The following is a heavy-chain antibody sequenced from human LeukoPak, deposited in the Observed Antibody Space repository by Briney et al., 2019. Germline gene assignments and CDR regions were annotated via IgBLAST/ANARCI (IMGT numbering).Heavy chain of an antibody. V-gene: IGHV4-59*08. Sequence: SETLSLTCTVSDGSISSYYWSWIRQPPGKGLEWIGYIYYSGSTNYNPSLKSRVTISVDTSKNQFSLKLSSVTAADTAVYYCARSPSITGTTIDYWGQGTLVTVSS. J-gene: IGHJ4*02. CDR2: IYYSGST. D-gene: IGHD1-20*01. CDR3: ARSPSITGTTIDY. CDR1: DGSISSYY.